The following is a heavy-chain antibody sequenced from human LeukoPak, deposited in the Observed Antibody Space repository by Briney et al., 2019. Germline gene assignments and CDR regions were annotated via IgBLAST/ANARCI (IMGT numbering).Heavy chain of an antibody. CDR3: ARRSGYEGHFDY. J-gene: IGHJ4*02. Sequence: ASVKVSCKASGYTFTSYGISWVRQAPGQGLEWMGWISAYNGDTNYAQKLQGRVTMTTDTSTSTDYMELRSLRSDDTAVYYCARRSGYEGHFDYWGQGTLVTVSS. CDR1: GYTFTSYG. D-gene: IGHD5-12*01. V-gene: IGHV1-18*01. CDR2: ISAYNGDT.